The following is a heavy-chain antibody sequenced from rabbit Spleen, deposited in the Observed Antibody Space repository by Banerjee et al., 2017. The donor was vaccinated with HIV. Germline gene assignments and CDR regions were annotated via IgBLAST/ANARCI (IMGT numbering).Heavy chain of an antibody. J-gene: IGHJ4*01. V-gene: IGHV1S45*01. CDR1: GFSFGDRDV. CDR3: ARAGEGGDGYLNL. D-gene: IGHD5-1*01. Sequence: QEQLVESGGGLVQPTGSLTLTCKASGFSFGDRDVMCWVRQAPGKGLEWIACIYVGSGGGTKYPSWAKGRFTISKTSSTTVTLQMASLTVADTATYFCARAGEGGDGYLNLWGQGTLVTVS. CDR2: IYVGSGGGT.